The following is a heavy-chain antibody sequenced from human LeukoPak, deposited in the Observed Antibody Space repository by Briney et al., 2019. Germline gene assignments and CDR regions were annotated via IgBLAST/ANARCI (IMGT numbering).Heavy chain of an antibody. CDR3: ATGRAYLRY. CDR1: GYSISSGYY. J-gene: IGHJ4*02. D-gene: IGHD3-10*01. CDR2: IYHSGST. V-gene: IGHV4-38-2*02. Sequence: PSETLSLTCTVSGYSISSGYYWGWIRQPPGKGLEWIGSIYHSGSTYYNPSLRSRLTISVDTSKNQFSLKLSSVTAADTAVYFCATGRAYLRYWGQGTLVTVSS.